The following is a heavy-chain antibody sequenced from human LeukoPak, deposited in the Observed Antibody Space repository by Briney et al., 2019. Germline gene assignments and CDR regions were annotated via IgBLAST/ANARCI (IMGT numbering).Heavy chain of an antibody. CDR1: GFTFSSYS. CDR2: ISSSSSYI. J-gene: IGHJ4*02. Sequence: LGGSLRLSCAASGFTFSSYSMNWVRQAPGKGLEWVSSISSSSSYIYYADSVKGRFTISRDNAKNSLYLQMNSLRAEDTAVYYCARERMTDCSSTSCYIAFFDYWGQGTLVTVSS. D-gene: IGHD2-2*02. CDR3: ARERMTDCSSTSCYIAFFDY. V-gene: IGHV3-21*01.